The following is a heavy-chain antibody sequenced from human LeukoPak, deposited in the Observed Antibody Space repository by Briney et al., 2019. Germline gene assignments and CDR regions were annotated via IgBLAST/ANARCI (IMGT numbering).Heavy chain of an antibody. J-gene: IGHJ6*03. Sequence: SETLSLTCTVSGGSISSSSYYWGWIRQPPGKGLEWIGSIYYSGSTYYNPSLKSRVTISVDTSKNQFSLKLSSVTAADTAMYYCARVREHYYDSYGYSYYYYYYMDVWGKGTTVTISS. V-gene: IGHV4-39*07. CDR3: ARVREHYYDSYGYSYYYYYYMDV. D-gene: IGHD3-22*01. CDR1: GGSISSSSYY. CDR2: IYYSGST.